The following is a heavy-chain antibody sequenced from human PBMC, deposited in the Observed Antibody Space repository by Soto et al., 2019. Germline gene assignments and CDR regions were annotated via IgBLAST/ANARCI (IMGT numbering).Heavy chain of an antibody. CDR2: IYHSGST. V-gene: IGHV4-30-2*01. CDR1: GGSISSGGYS. CDR3: GRGDYANAFDI. J-gene: IGHJ3*02. Sequence: PSETLSLTCAVSGGSISSGGYSWNWIRQPPGKGLEWIGNIYHSGSTYYNASLKSRVTISVDRSKNQFSLKLRSVTAADTAVYYCGRGDYANAFDIWGQGTMVTVSS. D-gene: IGHD4-17*01.